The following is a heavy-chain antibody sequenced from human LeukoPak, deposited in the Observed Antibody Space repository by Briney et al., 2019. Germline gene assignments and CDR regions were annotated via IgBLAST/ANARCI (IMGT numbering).Heavy chain of an antibody. CDR1: GFTFSSAA. D-gene: IGHD2-15*01. CDR2: IGSSGGST. J-gene: IGHJ4*02. Sequence: GGSLRLSCAASGFTFSSAAMTWVRQAPGKGLEWVSLIGSSGGSTYYADSVKGRFTISRDNSKNTLSLQMNSLRDEDTAVYYCATSRGYDFDYWGQGTLVTVSS. V-gene: IGHV3-23*01. CDR3: ATSRGYDFDY.